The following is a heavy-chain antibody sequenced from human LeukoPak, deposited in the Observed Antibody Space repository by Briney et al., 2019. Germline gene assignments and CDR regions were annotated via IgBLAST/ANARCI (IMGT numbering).Heavy chain of an antibody. CDR2: INPNGGGT. Sequence: ASVKVSCKASGYTFTGYYMHWVRQAPGQGLEWMAWINPNGGGTYYAQNFHDRITMTRDTSISTAYMELSRLRSDDTAIYYCARANALYCSSTSCLFDYWGQGTLVTVSS. J-gene: IGHJ4*02. D-gene: IGHD2-2*01. CDR1: GYTFTGYY. CDR3: ARANALYCSSTSCLFDY. V-gene: IGHV1-2*02.